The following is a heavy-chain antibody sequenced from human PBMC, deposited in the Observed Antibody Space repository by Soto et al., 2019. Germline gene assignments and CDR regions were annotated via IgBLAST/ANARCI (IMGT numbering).Heavy chain of an antibody. D-gene: IGHD3-3*01. CDR2: IYYNGST. J-gene: IGHJ5*02. V-gene: IGHV4-31*03. Sequence: SETLSLTCTVSGGSISSGGYYWSWIRQHPEKGLEWIGYIYYNGSTYYNPSLKSRVTISVDTSKNHFSLKLSSVTAADTAVYYCARVYFDFWSAYFAWFDPWGQGTLVTVSS. CDR1: GGSISSGGYY. CDR3: ARVYFDFWSAYFAWFDP.